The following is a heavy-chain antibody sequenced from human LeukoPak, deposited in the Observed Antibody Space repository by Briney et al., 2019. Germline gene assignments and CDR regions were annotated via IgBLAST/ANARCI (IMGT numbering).Heavy chain of an antibody. J-gene: IGHJ5*02. V-gene: IGHV3-11*04. CDR3: ARGKYRSRWTDWFDP. D-gene: IGHD6-13*01. CDR2: IISSCSTM. CDR1: GFTFSDYY. Sequence: GGSLRLSCAASGFTFSDYYMSWMRQAPGEGLEGVSYIISSCSTMFYADSVKGRFTISRENAKNSLYLKMNSLRIEDTPVLYCARGKYRSRWTDWFDPWGQGTLVTVSS.